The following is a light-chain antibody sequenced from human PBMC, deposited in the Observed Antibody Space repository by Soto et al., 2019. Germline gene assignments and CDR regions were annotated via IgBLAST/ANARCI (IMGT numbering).Light chain of an antibody. CDR3: QQAHTFPYT. Sequence: DSQMTQSPSSVSASVGDGVTITCRASQGISTWVAWLQQKPGKAPNLLIYAASTLQSGVPSRFSGSGSGTDFTLTISSPQPEDYATYYCQQAHTFPYTVGQGTKVEIK. CDR1: QGISTW. J-gene: IGKJ2*01. CDR2: AAS. V-gene: IGKV1-12*01.